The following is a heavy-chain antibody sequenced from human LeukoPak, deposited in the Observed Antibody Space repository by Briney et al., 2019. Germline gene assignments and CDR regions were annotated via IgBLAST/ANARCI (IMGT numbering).Heavy chain of an antibody. CDR2: MNPNSGNT. CDR1: GYTFTSYD. Sequence: VKVSCKASGYTFTSYDINWVRQATGQGLEWMGWMNPNSGNTGYAQKFQGRVTMTRNTSISTAYMELSSLRSEDTAVYYCARVGYCSGGSCLDFDYWGQGTLVTVSS. CDR3: ARVGYCSGGSCLDFDY. J-gene: IGHJ4*02. V-gene: IGHV1-8*01. D-gene: IGHD2-15*01.